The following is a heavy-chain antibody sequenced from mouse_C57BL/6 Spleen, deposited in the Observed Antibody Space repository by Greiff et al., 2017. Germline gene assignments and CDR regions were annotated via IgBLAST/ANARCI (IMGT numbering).Heavy chain of an antibody. CDR1: GYAFSSYW. J-gene: IGHJ4*01. CDR3: ARDDYGSSYRYYAMDY. V-gene: IGHV1-80*01. D-gene: IGHD1-1*01. CDR2: IYPGDGDT. Sequence: VQRVESGAELVKPGASVKISCKASGYAFSSYWMNWVKQRPGKGLEWIGQIYPGDGDTNYNGKFKGKATLTADKSSSTAYMQLSSLTSEDSAVYFCARDDYGSSYRYYAMDYWGQGTSVTVSS.